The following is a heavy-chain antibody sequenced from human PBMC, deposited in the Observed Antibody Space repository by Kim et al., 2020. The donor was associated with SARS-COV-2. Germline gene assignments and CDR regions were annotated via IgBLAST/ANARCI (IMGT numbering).Heavy chain of an antibody. CDR3: ARATLGGDGYNFGY. J-gene: IGHJ4*02. V-gene: IGHV3-30*04. CDR1: GFTFSSYA. Sequence: GGSLRLSCAASGFTFSSYAMHWVRQAPGKGLEWVAVISYDGSNKYYADSVKGRFTISRDNSKNTLYLQMNSLRAEDTAVYYCARATLGGDGYNFGYWGQG. D-gene: IGHD3-16*01. CDR2: ISYDGSNK.